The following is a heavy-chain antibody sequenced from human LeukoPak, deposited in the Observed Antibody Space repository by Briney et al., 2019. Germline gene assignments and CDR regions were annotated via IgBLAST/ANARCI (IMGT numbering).Heavy chain of an antibody. CDR3: AKYYYDSHWLVVPLDAFDI. J-gene: IGHJ3*02. Sequence: GGSLRLSCAASGFTFSSYAMSWVRQAPGKGLEWVSAISGSGGSTYYADSVKGRFTISRDNSKNTLYLQMNSLRAEDTAVYYCAKYYYDSHWLVVPLDAFDIWGQGTMVTVSS. CDR2: ISGSGGST. V-gene: IGHV3-23*01. D-gene: IGHD3-22*01. CDR1: GFTFSSYA.